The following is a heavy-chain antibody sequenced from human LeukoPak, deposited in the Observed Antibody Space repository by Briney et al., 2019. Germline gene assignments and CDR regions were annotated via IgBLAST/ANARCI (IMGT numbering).Heavy chain of an antibody. V-gene: IGHV3-48*03. CDR2: ISSSGSTI. J-gene: IGHJ5*02. Sequence: GGSLRLSCAASGFTFSSYEMNWVRQAPGKGLEWVSYISSSGSTIYYADSVKGRFTISRDNAKNSLYLQMNSLRAEDTAVYYSASHEYSSGPDWFDPWGQGTLVTVSS. CDR1: GFTFSSYE. CDR3: ASHEYSSGPDWFDP. D-gene: IGHD6-19*01.